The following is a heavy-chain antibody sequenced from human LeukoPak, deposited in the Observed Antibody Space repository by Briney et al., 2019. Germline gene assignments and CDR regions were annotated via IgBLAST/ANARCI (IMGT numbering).Heavy chain of an antibody. CDR3: AKCSGVGATPGAFDI. J-gene: IGHJ3*02. CDR2: VSGSGGST. D-gene: IGHD1-26*01. V-gene: IGHV3-23*01. CDR1: GFTFSDAW. Sequence: GGSLRLSCAASGFTFSDAWMSWVRQAPGKGLEWVSAVSGSGGSTYYADSVKGRFTISRDNSKNTLYLQMNSLRAEDTAVYYCAKCSGVGATPGAFDIWGQGTMVTVSS.